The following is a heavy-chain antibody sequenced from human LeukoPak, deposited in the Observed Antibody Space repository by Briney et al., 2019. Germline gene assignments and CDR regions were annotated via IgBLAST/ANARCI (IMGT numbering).Heavy chain of an antibody. CDR1: GFTFDRYT. J-gene: IGHJ4*02. CDR2: AGWAGGTT. Sequence: GGSLRLSCATSGFTFDRYTIHWVRQAPGKGLEWVSLAGWAGGTTYYSDSVRGRFTISRDSGKNSVYLQMNSLTTDDTAFYFCAKEFDTYFFYYLGQGGLVTGSP. CDR3: AKEFDTYFFYY. D-gene: IGHD3-3*01. V-gene: IGHV3-43*01.